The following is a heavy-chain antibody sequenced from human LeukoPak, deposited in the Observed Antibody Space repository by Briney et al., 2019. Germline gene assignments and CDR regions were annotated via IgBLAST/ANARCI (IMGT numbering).Heavy chain of an antibody. Sequence: SETLSLTCAVYGGSFSGYYWSWLRQPPGKGLEWIGEINHSGSTNYNPSLKSRVTISVDTSKNQFSLKLSSVTAADTAVYYCARGGGNMITFGGVTPRGFDYWGQGTLVTVSS. J-gene: IGHJ4*02. CDR3: ARGGGNMITFGGVTPRGFDY. V-gene: IGHV4-34*01. D-gene: IGHD3-16*01. CDR2: INHSGST. CDR1: GGSFSGYY.